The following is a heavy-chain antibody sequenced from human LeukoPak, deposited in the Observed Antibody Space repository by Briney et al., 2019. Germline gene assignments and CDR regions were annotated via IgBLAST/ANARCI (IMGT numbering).Heavy chain of an antibody. CDR1: GYTFTSYA. V-gene: IGHV7-4-1*02. Sequence: ASVKVSCKASGYTFTSYAMNWVRQAPGQGLEWMGWINTNTGNPTYAQGFAGRFVFSLDTSVSTAYLQISSLKAEDTAVYYCATSPGIAAPSGYYFDHWGQGTLVTVSS. CDR3: ATSPGIAAPSGYYFDH. J-gene: IGHJ4*02. D-gene: IGHD6-13*01. CDR2: INTNTGNP.